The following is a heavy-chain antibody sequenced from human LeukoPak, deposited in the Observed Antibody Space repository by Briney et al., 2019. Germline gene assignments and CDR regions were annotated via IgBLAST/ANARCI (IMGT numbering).Heavy chain of an antibody. CDR3: ARAGYGDSDFDY. CDR1: GGSFNTYY. D-gene: IGHD4-17*01. J-gene: IGHJ4*02. Sequence: SETLSLTCTVSGGSFNTYYWSWIRQPPGKGLEWLGYIYYSGSTNHNPSLKSRVTISVDTSKNQFSLKLSSVTAADTAVYYCARAGYGDSDFDYWGQGTLVTVSS. CDR2: IYYSGST. V-gene: IGHV4-59*08.